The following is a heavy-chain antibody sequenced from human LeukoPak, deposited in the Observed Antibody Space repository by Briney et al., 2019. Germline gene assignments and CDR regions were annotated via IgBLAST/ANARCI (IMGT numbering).Heavy chain of an antibody. Sequence: GESLQISCKGSGYRFPSYWIGWVRQMPGKGLEWMGIIYPGDSDTRYSPSFQGQVTISADKSISTAYLQWSSLKASDTAMYYCARLFSDYLSSFDYWAREPWSPSPQ. CDR1: GYRFPSYW. D-gene: IGHD6-25*01. CDR2: IYPGDSDT. J-gene: IGHJ4*02. V-gene: IGHV5-51*01. CDR3: ARLFSDYLSSFDY.